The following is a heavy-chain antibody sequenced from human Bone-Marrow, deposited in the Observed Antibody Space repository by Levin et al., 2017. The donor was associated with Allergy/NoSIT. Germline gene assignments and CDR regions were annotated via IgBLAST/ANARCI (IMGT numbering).Heavy chain of an antibody. D-gene: IGHD4-11*01. Sequence: SETLSLTCSVSGDSISSSDYYWSWIRQPPGKGLEWIGHIYYSGSTYYNPSLKSRITMSVDTSKNQFYLKVNSVTAADTAVYFCARISNYHYHYAMDVWGQGTTVTVSS. CDR2: IYYSGST. CDR3: ARISNYHYHYAMDV. J-gene: IGHJ6*02. CDR1: GDSISSSDYY. V-gene: IGHV4-30-4*01.